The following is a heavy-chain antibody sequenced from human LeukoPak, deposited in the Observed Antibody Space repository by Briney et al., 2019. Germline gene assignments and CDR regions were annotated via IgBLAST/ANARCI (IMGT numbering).Heavy chain of an antibody. V-gene: IGHV3-21*01. CDR3: AGDLPTGYSSGWHSV. J-gene: IGHJ4*02. CDR2: ISSSSSYI. D-gene: IGHD6-19*01. CDR1: GFTFSSYS. Sequence: PGGSLRLSSAASGFTFSSYSMNWVRQAPGKGLEWVSSISSSSSYIHYADSVKGRFTISRDNAKNSLFLQMNSLRAEDTAVYYCAGDLPTGYSSGWHSVWGQGTLVTVSS.